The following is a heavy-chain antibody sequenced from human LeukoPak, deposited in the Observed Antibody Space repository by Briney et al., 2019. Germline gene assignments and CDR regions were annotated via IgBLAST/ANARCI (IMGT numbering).Heavy chain of an antibody. Sequence: GGSLRLSCAASGFTFSSYWMNWVRQDPGKGLVWVSRINSDGRNINYADSVRGRFTISRDNAKNTLYLQMNSLRAEDTAVYYCARDIIFIPSALNVFDYWGQGTLVAVSS. V-gene: IGHV3-74*01. CDR3: ARDIIFIPSALNVFDY. D-gene: IGHD2-2*01. CDR1: GFTFSSYW. CDR2: INSDGRNI. J-gene: IGHJ4*02.